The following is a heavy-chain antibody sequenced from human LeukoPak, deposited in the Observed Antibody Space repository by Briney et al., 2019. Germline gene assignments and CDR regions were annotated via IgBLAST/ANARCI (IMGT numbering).Heavy chain of an antibody. CDR3: ARHPTQYYDILTGDAFDI. D-gene: IGHD3-9*01. Sequence: GESLKISCKGSGYSFTSYWIGWVRQLPGKGLEWMGIIYPGDSDTRYSPSFQGQVTISADKSISTAYLQWSSLKASDTAMYYCARHPTQYYDILTGDAFDIWGQGTMVTVSS. J-gene: IGHJ3*02. CDR2: IYPGDSDT. CDR1: GYSFTSYW. V-gene: IGHV5-51*01.